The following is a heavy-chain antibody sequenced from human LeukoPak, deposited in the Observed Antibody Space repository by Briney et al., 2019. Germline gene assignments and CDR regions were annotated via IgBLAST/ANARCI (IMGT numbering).Heavy chain of an antibody. CDR2: INAGNGNT. J-gene: IGHJ4*02. D-gene: IGHD3-16*01. CDR3: ATYYDYVWGSYPY. Sequence: VASVKVSCKASGYTFTSYAMHWVRQAPGQRPEWMGWINAGNGNTKYSQKFQGRVTITRDTSASTAYMELSSLRSEDTAVYYCATYYDYVWGSYPYWGQGTLVTVSS. V-gene: IGHV1-3*01. CDR1: GYTFTSYA.